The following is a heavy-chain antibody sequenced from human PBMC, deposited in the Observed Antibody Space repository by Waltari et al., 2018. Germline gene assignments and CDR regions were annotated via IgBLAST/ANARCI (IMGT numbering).Heavy chain of an antibody. J-gene: IGHJ4*01. CDR3: AKQKTGGANDF. CDR1: GFNFTIST. V-gene: IGHV3-73*02. Sequence: EVHLVESGGGLVQPGGPLPLSCAASGFNFTISTIHWVRQAPGRGLEWIGRIRSKINNDATAYGASVKDRFSISRDDSRNTAFLEMNSLKTDDSAVYYCAKQKTGGANDFWGQGTLVTVST. CDR2: IRSKINNDAT. D-gene: IGHD3-16*01.